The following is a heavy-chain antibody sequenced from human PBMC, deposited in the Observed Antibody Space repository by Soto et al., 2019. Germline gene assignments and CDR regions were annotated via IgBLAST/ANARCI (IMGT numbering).Heavy chain of an antibody. CDR3: ARLGGYCSTTTCYGYYAMDV. CDR2: FSYSGST. D-gene: IGHD2-2*01. CDR1: GCPIRSAPFS. V-gene: IGHV4-39*01. J-gene: IGHJ6*02. Sequence: SETLILTCTDTGCPIRSAPFSWGWIGPPPDKGLECIGTFSYSGSTYYNPSLESRVTISVYTSKYQFSLKVSSVTAAYTAMYYCARLGGYCSTTTCYGYYAMDVWGQGTTVT.